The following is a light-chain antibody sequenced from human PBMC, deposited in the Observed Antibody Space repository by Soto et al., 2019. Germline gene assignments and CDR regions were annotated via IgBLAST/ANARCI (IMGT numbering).Light chain of an antibody. V-gene: IGLV2-8*01. J-gene: IGLJ2*01. CDR1: SSDVGGYNY. Sequence: QSALTQPPSASGSPGQSVTISCTGTSSDVGGYNYVSWYQQHPGKAPKLMIYEVSKRPSGVPDRFSGSKSGNTASLTVSGLQPAEEDDYYCSSYAGSNKSVFGAGTKLTVL. CDR3: SSYAGSNKSV. CDR2: EVS.